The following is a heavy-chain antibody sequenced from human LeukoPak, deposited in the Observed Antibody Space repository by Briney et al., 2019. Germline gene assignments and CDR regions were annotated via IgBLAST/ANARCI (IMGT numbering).Heavy chain of an antibody. Sequence: GGSLRLSCAASGFTFSSYEMNWVRQAPGKGQEWVSYISSSGSTIYYADSVKGRFTISRDNAKNSLYLQMNSLRAEDTAVYYCARDQRGDQLLLPAFDIWGQGTMVTVSS. CDR1: GFTFSSYE. CDR2: ISSSGSTI. J-gene: IGHJ3*02. V-gene: IGHV3-48*03. CDR3: ARDQRGDQLLLPAFDI. D-gene: IGHD2-2*01.